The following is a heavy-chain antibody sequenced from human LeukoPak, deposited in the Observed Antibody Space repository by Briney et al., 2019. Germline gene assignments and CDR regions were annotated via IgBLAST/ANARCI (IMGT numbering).Heavy chain of an antibody. J-gene: IGHJ4*02. CDR1: GFTFTSYS. D-gene: IGHD1-26*01. CDR2: ISGGGGST. V-gene: IGHV3-23*01. Sequence: GGSLRLSCAASGFTFTSYSMNWVRQAPGKGLEWVSTISGGGGSTYYADSVKGRFTISRDNSMNTLYLQVNSLRAEDTAVYYCAKGGKWDVTPFDYWGQGTLVTVSS. CDR3: AKGGKWDVTPFDY.